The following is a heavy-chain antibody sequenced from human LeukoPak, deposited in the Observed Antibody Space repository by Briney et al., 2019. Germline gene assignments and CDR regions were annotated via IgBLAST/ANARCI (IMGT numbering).Heavy chain of an antibody. CDR3: AKVEVGYFDY. Sequence: GGSLRLSCSASGFIFSNACMSWVRQAPGKGLGWVSAISGSGGSTYYADSVKGRFTISRDNSKNTLYLQMNSLRAEDTAVYYCAKVEVGYFDYWGQGTLVTVSS. D-gene: IGHD2-15*01. J-gene: IGHJ4*02. CDR2: ISGSGGST. CDR1: GFIFSNAC. V-gene: IGHV3-23*01.